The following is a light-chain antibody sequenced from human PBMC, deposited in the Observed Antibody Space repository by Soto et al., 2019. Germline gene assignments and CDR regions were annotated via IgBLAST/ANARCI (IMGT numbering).Light chain of an antibody. Sequence: EIVMTQSPATLSVSPGERANLSCRASQSVSSNLAWYQQKPGQAPRLLIYGASTRATGIPARFSGSGSGTEFTLTISSLQSEDFAVYYCQQRTFGQGTKVEIK. J-gene: IGKJ1*01. CDR1: QSVSSN. CDR3: QQRT. CDR2: GAS. V-gene: IGKV3-15*01.